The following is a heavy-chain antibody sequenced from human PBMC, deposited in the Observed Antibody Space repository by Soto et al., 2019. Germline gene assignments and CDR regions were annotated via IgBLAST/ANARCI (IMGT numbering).Heavy chain of an antibody. V-gene: IGHV3-74*01. Sequence: GGSLRLSCAASGFTFSSYWMHWVRQAPGKGLVWVSRINSDGSSTSYADSVKGRFTISRDNAKNTLYLQMNSLRAEDTAVYYCARPLGSGSYYYYGMDVWGQGTTVTVS. D-gene: IGHD1-26*01. CDR3: ARPLGSGSYYYYGMDV. CDR1: GFTFSSYW. CDR2: INSDGSST. J-gene: IGHJ6*02.